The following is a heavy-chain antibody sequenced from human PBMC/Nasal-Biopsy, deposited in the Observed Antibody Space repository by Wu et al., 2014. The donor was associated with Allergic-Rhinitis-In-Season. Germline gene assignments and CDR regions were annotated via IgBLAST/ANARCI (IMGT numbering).Heavy chain of an antibody. J-gene: IGHJ6*02. CDR1: GFSFDDYS. CDR2: IYAGGIA. CDR3: ARSYARSGYYPKATVDV. D-gene: IGHD3-22*01. Sequence: LRLSCAVSGFSFDDYSMHWVRQVPGKGLEWVSVIYAGGIARYADSVKGRFTISRDRSKNTLTLQMTSLRDEDTAVYYCARSYARSGYYPKATVDVWGQGTTVTVSS. V-gene: IGHV3-66*01.